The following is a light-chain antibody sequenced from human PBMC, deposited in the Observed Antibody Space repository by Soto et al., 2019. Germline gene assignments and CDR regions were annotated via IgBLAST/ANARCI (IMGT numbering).Light chain of an antibody. CDR3: SSYTSSSTLV. CDR1: SGDIGTYNY. CDR2: DVS. J-gene: IGLJ2*01. Sequence: QSALTQPASVSGSPGQSITISCTGTSGDIGTYNYVSWYQQHPGKAPKLMIYDVSNRPSWVSNRFSGSKSGNTASLTISGLQAEDEADYYCSSYTSSSTLVFGGGTKVTVL. V-gene: IGLV2-14*01.